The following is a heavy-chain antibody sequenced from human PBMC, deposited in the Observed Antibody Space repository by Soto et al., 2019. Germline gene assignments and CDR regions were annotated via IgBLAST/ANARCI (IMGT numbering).Heavy chain of an antibody. CDR3: AKDVGGYCISTSCYDGMDV. CDR1: GFIFSSYG. V-gene: IGHV3-30*18. D-gene: IGHD2-2*01. J-gene: IGHJ6*02. CDR2: ITYDGSNA. Sequence: GGSLRLSCEASGFIFSSYGMHWVRQAPGKGLEWVALITYDGSNADYADSVKGRFTISRDDSENTLYLQMNSLRAEDTAVYYCAKDVGGYCISTSCYDGMDVWGQGTTVTVSS.